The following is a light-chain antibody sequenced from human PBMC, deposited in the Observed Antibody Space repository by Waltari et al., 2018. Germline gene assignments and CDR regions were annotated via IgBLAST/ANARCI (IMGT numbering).Light chain of an antibody. J-gene: IGKJ2*01. Sequence: EIVSTQSPATLSLSPGERAPLSCRASPRVSSYLAWYQQKPGQAPRLLIYDASNRATGIPARFSGSGSGTDFTLTISSLEPEDFAVYYCQQRSNWPRMYTFGQGTKLEIK. CDR3: QQRSNWPRMYT. V-gene: IGKV3-11*01. CDR2: DAS. CDR1: PRVSSY.